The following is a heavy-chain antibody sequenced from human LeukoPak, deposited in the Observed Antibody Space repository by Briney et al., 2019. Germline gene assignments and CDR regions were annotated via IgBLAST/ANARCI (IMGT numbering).Heavy chain of an antibody. CDR1: GFTFNDYG. V-gene: IGHV3-30*18. J-gene: IGHJ4*02. Sequence: QSGGSLRLSCAASGFTFNDYGMHWVRQAPGKGLDWVAVISYDGSNKYYADSVKGRFTISRDNSNTLYLQMNSLRVEDTAVYYCAKDQKSRKDIDYWGQGTLVTVSS. CDR3: AKDQKSRKDIDY. CDR2: ISYDGSNK.